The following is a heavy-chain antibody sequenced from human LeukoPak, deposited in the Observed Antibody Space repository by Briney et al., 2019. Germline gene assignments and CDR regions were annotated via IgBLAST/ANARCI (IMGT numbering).Heavy chain of an antibody. V-gene: IGHV4-39*01. CDR2: IYYSGST. CDR1: GGSISSSSYY. Sequence: SETLSLTCTVSGGSISSSSYYWGWIRQPPGKGLEWIGSIYYSGSTYYNPSLKSRVTISVDTSKNQFSLKLSSVTAADTAVYYCARLSWRSGGSWPIDYWGQGTLVTVSS. J-gene: IGHJ4*02. D-gene: IGHD2-15*01. CDR3: ARLSWRSGGSWPIDY.